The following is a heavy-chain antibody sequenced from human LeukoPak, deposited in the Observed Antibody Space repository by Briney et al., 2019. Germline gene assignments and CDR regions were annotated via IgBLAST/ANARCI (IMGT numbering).Heavy chain of an antibody. J-gene: IGHJ4*02. CDR1: GYTFTNFA. CDR3: ARDRYGDGFAHLNY. D-gene: IGHD5-24*01. CDR2: ITPSGGT. Sequence: ASGKVSCNASGYTFTNFAMHWVRQAPGQGLEWMGWITPSGGTNYPQKFQGRVAITRDTSITTAYMDLSRLTSDDTGVYYCARDRYGDGFAHLNYGGQGALVTVSS. V-gene: IGHV1-2*02.